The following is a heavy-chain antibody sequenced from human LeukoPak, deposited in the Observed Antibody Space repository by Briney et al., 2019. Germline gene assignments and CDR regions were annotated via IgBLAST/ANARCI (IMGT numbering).Heavy chain of an antibody. CDR2: IYSGGST. V-gene: IGHV3-66*01. CDR3: ARVNYYYDSSGYSFDY. J-gene: IGHJ4*02. D-gene: IGHD3-22*01. Sequence: GGSLRLSCAASGFTFSDYWMSWVRQAPGKGLEWVSVIYSGGSTYYADSVKGRFTISRDNSKNTLYLQMNSLRAEDTAVYYCARVNYYYDSSGYSFDYWGQGTLVTVSS. CDR1: GFTFSDYW.